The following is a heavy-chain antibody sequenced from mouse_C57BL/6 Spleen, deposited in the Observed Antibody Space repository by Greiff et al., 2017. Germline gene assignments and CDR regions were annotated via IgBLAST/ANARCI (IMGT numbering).Heavy chain of an antibody. Sequence: DVKLQESGPGLVKPSQSLSLTCSVTGYSITSGYYWNWIRQFPGNKLEWMGYISYDGSNKYNPSPKNRISITRDTSKNQFFLKLNSVTTEDTATYYCAKGGLRRNYYAMDYWGQGTSVTVSS. CDR3: AKGGLRRNYYAMDY. V-gene: IGHV3-6*01. D-gene: IGHD2-4*01. CDR2: ISYDGSN. J-gene: IGHJ4*01. CDR1: GYSITSGYY.